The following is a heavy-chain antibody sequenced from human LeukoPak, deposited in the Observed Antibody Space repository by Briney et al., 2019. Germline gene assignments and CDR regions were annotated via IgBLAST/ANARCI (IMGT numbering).Heavy chain of an antibody. CDR2: IYSGGST. CDR1: GFTFSTYG. Sequence: GGSLRLSCAGSGFTFSTYGMSWVRQAPGKGLEWVSVIYSGGSTYYADSVKGRFTISRDNSKNTLYLQMNSLRAEDTAVYYCARGGPAAGRFDYWGQGTLVTVSS. V-gene: IGHV3-66*01. D-gene: IGHD6-13*01. J-gene: IGHJ4*02. CDR3: ARGGPAAGRFDY.